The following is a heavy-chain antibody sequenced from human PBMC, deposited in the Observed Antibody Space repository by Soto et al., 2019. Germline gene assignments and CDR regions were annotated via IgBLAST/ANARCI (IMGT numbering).Heavy chain of an antibody. CDR1: GGSISSGGYY. V-gene: IGHV4-31*03. CDR2: IYYSGST. J-gene: IGHJ3*02. D-gene: IGHD3-22*01. Sequence: QVQLQESGPGLVKPSQTLSLTCTVSGGSISSGGYYWSWIRQHPGKGLEWIGYIYYSGSTYYNPSLKSRVTISVDTSKNQFPLKLSSVTAADTAVYYCARYDNSGSHGFDIWGQGTMVTVSS. CDR3: ARYDNSGSHGFDI.